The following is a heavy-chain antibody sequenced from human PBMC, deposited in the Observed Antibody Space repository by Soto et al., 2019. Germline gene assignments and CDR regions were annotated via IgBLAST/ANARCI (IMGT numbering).Heavy chain of an antibody. CDR3: ARGLRVPAATRRFDP. Sequence: SETLSLTCAVCGGSFSGYYWSWISQPPGKGLEWIGEINHSGSTNYNPSLKSRVTISVDTSKNQFSLKLSSVTAADTAVYYCARGLRVPAATRRFDPWGQGTLVTVSS. J-gene: IGHJ5*02. D-gene: IGHD2-2*01. CDR1: GGSFSGYY. CDR2: INHSGST. V-gene: IGHV4-34*01.